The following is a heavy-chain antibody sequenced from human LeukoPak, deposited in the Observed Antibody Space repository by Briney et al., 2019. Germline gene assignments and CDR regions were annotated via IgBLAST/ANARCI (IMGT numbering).Heavy chain of an antibody. D-gene: IGHD3-22*01. V-gene: IGHV4-59*01. J-gene: IGHJ3*02. CDR3: ARGGSSGYYHDAFDI. CDR1: GGSISSYY. Sequence: SETLSLTCTVSGGSISSYYWSWIRQPPGKGLEWIGYIYYSGSTNHNPSLKSRVTISVDTSKNQFSLKLSSVTAADTAVYYCARGGSSGYYHDAFDIWGQGTMVTVSS. CDR2: IYYSGST.